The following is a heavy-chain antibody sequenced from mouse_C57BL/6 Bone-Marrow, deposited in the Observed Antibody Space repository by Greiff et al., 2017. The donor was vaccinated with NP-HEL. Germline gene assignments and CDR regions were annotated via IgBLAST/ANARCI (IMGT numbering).Heavy chain of an antibody. CDR3: ATYYYGSSLAY. CDR1: GYTFTSYW. CDR2: INPSSGYT. Sequence: VKLVESGAELAKPGASVKLSCKASGYTFTSYWMHWVKQRPGQGLEWIGYINPSSGYTKYNQKFKDKATLTADKSSSTAYMQLSSLTSEDSAFYYCATYYYGSSLAYWGQGTLVTVSA. D-gene: IGHD1-1*01. V-gene: IGHV1-7*01. J-gene: IGHJ3*01.